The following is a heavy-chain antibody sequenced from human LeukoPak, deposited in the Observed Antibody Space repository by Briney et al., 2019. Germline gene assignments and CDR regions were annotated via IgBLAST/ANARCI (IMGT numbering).Heavy chain of an antibody. CDR2: ISAYNGNT. CDR1: GGTFSSYA. J-gene: IGHJ6*03. Sequence: GASVKVSCKASGGTFSSYAISWVRQAPGQGLEWMGWISAYNGNTNYAQKLQGRVTMTTDTPTSTAYMELRSLRSDDTAVYYCARKAGEGSANYMDVWGKGTTVTVSS. CDR3: ARKAGEGSANYMDV. D-gene: IGHD4-17*01. V-gene: IGHV1-18*01.